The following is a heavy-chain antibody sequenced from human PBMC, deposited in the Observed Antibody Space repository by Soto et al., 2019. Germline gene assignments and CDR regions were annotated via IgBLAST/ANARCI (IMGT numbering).Heavy chain of an antibody. Sequence: PSETLSLTCTVSGGSIRSYCWTRIRQPPGEGQEWIGCICNSGTTNYNPSPKSRATISIDTQKNQFSLQLSSVTVAHTAFYSCGGGGSIVVATRRLMDVLGKGTRVTISS. V-gene: IGHV4-4*08. CDR3: GGGGSIVVATRRLMDV. CDR1: GGSIRSYC. J-gene: IGHJ6*03. D-gene: IGHD3-22*01. CDR2: ICNSGTT.